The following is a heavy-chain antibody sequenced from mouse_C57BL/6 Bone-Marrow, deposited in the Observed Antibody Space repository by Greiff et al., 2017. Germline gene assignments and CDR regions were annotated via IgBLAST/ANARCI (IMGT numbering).Heavy chain of an antibody. V-gene: IGHV5-9*01. J-gene: IGHJ1*03. Sequence: EVQLMESGGGLVKPGGSLKLSCAASGFTFSSYTMSWVCQTPEKRLQWVAAISGGGGNTYYPDSVKGRFTISRDNDKNILYLQMSSLRSEDTALYYCSRQVTTVLATKYFDVWGTGTTVTVSS. CDR2: ISGGGGNT. CDR3: SRQVTTVLATKYFDV. D-gene: IGHD1-1*01. CDR1: GFTFSSYT.